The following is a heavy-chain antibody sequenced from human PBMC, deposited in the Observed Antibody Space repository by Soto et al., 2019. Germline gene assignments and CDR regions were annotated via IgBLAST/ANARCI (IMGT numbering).Heavy chain of an antibody. V-gene: IGHV3-33*03. J-gene: IGHJ4*02. Sequence: QVQLVESGGGVVQPGRSLRLSCAASGFSFSSFGMHWVRQAPGKGLEWVAIIWYDGSLEYYADSVKGRFTISRDNSKNTLYLQMNSLRDEDTAVYYCAKPSYDFWSGYYHPFDYWGQGTLVTVSS. CDR3: AKPSYDFWSGYYHPFDY. CDR1: GFSFSSFG. CDR2: IWYDGSLE. D-gene: IGHD3-3*01.